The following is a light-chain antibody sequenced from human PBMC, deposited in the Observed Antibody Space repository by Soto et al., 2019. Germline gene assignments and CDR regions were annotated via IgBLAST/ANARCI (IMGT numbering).Light chain of an antibody. J-gene: IGKJ1*01. CDR1: QSISSW. V-gene: IGKV1-5*01. Sequence: DIQMTQSPSTLSASVGDRVTITCRASQSISSWLAWYQQKPGKAPKLLIYDASSLESGVPSRFSGSGSGTDFTLTIGCLQSEDLATYYCQQYYTCPWTFGQGTKVDIK. CDR3: QQYYTCPWT. CDR2: DAS.